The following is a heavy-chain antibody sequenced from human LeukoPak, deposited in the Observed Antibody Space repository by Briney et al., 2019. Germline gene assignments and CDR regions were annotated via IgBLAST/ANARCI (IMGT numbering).Heavy chain of an antibody. CDR3: ARDNDLLRYFDWPLDY. CDR1: GFTFSSYS. CDR2: ISSSSSYI. D-gene: IGHD3-9*01. V-gene: IGHV3-21*01. J-gene: IGHJ4*02. Sequence: GGSLRLSCAASGFTFSSYSMNWVRQAPGKALEWVSSISSSSSYIYYADSVKGRFTISRDNAKNSLYLQMNSLRAEDTAVYYCARDNDLLRYFDWPLDYWGQGTLVTVSS.